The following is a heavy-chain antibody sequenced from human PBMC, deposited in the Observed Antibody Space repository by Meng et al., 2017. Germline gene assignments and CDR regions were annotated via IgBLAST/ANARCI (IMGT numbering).Heavy chain of an antibody. CDR3: AAYYYDISVYYLYYDY. J-gene: IGHJ4*02. CDR2: IIPIFGTA. V-gene: IGHV1-69*13. D-gene: IGHD3-22*01. CDR1: GYTFSSYA. Sequence: SVKVSCKASGYTFSSYAISWVRQAPGQGLEWMGGIIPIFGTANYAQKFQGRVTITADESTSTAYMELSSLRSEDTAVYYCAAYYYDISVYYLYYDYWGQGTLVTVSS.